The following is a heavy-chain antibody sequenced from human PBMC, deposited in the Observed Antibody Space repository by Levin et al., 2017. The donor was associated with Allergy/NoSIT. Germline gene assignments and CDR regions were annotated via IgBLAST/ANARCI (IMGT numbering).Heavy chain of an antibody. CDR2: INPGDGNI. D-gene: IGHD3-9*01. J-gene: IGHJ5*02. CDR3: TRVSDIFTSYNSHNWFDP. CDR1: GYTFSRNA. V-gene: IGHV1-3*01. Sequence: ASVKVSCKASGYTFSRNAIHWVRQVPGQRLEWMGWINPGDGNIKYSQKFQGRITLTSDTFASTVYMELSSPRFEDTAVYYCTRVSDIFTSYNSHNWFDPWGQGTLVTVSS.